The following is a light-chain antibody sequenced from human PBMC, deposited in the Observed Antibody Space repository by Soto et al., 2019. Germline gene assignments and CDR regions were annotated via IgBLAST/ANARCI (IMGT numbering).Light chain of an antibody. CDR1: QTVSSSY. CDR2: GAS. Sequence: EMMLTQSPGTLSLSPGERATLSCRASQTVSSSYLAWYQQKPGQAPRLLIYGASSRATGIPDRFSGSGSGTDFTLTISRLEPEDFAVYYCQQYGSSPPLTFGGGTKVDI. CDR3: QQYGSSPPLT. V-gene: IGKV3-20*01. J-gene: IGKJ4*01.